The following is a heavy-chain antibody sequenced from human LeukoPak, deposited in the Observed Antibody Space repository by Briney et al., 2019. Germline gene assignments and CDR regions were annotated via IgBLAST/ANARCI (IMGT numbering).Heavy chain of an antibody. J-gene: IGHJ5*02. CDR3: ARGSGYSSSWYDEDWFDP. CDR2: IYYSGST. D-gene: IGHD6-13*01. CDR1: GGSISSYY. V-gene: IGHV4-59*01. Sequence: SETLSLTCTVSGGSISSYYWSWIRQPPGKGLEWIGYIYYSGSTNYNPSPKSRVTISVDTSKNQFSLKLSSVTAADTAVYYCARGSGYSSSWYDEDWFDPWGQGTLVTVSS.